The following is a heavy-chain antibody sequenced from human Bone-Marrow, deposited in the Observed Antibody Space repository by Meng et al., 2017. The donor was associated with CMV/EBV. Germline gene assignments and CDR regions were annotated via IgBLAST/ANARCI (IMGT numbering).Heavy chain of an antibody. CDR2: ISSSSYI. CDR1: GFTFSSYS. Sequence: GESLKISCAASGFTFSSYSMNWVRQAPGKGLEWVSSISSSSYIYYADSVKGRFTISRDNSKNTLYLQMNSLRAEDTAVYYCARDSVGYCSSTSCFSLDYWGQGTLVTVYS. V-gene: IGHV3-21*01. CDR3: ARDSVGYCSSTSCFSLDY. D-gene: IGHD2-2*01. J-gene: IGHJ4*02.